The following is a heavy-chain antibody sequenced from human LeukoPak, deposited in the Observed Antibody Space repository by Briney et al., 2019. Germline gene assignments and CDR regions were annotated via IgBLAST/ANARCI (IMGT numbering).Heavy chain of an antibody. CDR1: GYTFTSYA. J-gene: IGHJ4*02. V-gene: IGHV1-18*01. D-gene: IGHD5-12*01. CDR3: ARGGIVATILTDSFDY. CDR2: ISGYNGNT. Sequence: ASVKVSCKASGYTFTSYAMNWVRQAPGQGLEWMGWISGYNGNTNYAQNLQGRVTMTTDTSTSTAYMELRSLRSDDTAVYYCARGGIVATILTDSFDYWGQGTLVTVSS.